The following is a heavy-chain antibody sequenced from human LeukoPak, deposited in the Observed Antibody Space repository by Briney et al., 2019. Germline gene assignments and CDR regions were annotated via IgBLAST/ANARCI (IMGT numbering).Heavy chain of an antibody. V-gene: IGHV3-48*03. CDR1: GFTFSSYE. CDR2: IGSSGTTI. D-gene: IGHD2-2*01. Sequence: PGGSLRLSCAASGFTFSSYEMNWVRQAPGKGLEWVSCIGSSGTTIYYADSVKGRFTISRDNAKNSLYLQMNSLRAEDTAVYYCARRYCSSTSCLIDYWGQGTLVTVSS. J-gene: IGHJ4*02. CDR3: ARRYCSSTSCLIDY.